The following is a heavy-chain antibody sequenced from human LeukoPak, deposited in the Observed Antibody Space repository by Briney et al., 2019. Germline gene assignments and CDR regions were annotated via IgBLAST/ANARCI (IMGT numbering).Heavy chain of an antibody. CDR3: ATKQWLAPPPDS. D-gene: IGHD6-19*01. Sequence: PGGSLRLSCAASGFTLSKFLTLWVRHAPGKGLESGSRINTDGTVTNYADSVKSRFTVSRNNADNTMFLPMHSVRDEDTAVYYCATKQWLAPPPDSWGQGTPVTVSS. J-gene: IGHJ4*02. CDR1: GFTLSKFL. CDR2: INTDGTVT. V-gene: IGHV3-74*01.